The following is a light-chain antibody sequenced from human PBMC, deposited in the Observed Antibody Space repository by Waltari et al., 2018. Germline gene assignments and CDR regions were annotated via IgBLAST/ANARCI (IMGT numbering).Light chain of an antibody. CDR3: QTGGHGTWV. J-gene: IGLJ3*02. CDR2: VNSEGSH. CDR1: SGHSSNI. Sequence: QLVLTQSPSASASLGASVELTSTPSSGHSSNIGARPPQQPEKGPRYLMKVNSEGSHSKGDEIPDRFSGSSSGAERYLTISTVQSEDEADYYCQTGGHGTWVFGGGTKLTVL. V-gene: IGLV4-69*02.